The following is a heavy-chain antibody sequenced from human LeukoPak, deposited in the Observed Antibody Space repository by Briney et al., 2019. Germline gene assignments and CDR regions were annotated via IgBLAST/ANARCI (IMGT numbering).Heavy chain of an antibody. J-gene: IGHJ4*02. Sequence: SETLSLSCTVSGGTISSYYLSWIRQPPGKGLEWVGDICYSGSTNYNPSLKTRVTISVDTSKNQFSLKLSSVTAADTAVYYCAGTGYYYGSGSYYYFDYWGQGTLVTVSS. D-gene: IGHD3-10*01. CDR3: AGTGYYYGSGSYYYFDY. CDR1: GGTISSYY. CDR2: ICYSGST. V-gene: IGHV4-59*08.